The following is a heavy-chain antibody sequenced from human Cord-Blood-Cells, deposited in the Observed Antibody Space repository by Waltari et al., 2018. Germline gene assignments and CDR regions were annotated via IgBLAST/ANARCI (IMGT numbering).Heavy chain of an antibody. D-gene: IGHD5-12*01. J-gene: IGHJ5*02. CDR1: GFTFSSYW. Sequence: EVQLVESGGGLVQPGGSLRLSCAASGFTFSSYWMHWVRQAPGKGLVWVSRINSDGSSTSYADSVKGRFTISRDNAKNTLYLQMNSLRAEDTAVYYCASGLGGSGYDIDPWGQGTLVTVSS. CDR2: INSDGSST. V-gene: IGHV3-74*01. CDR3: ASGLGGSGYDIDP.